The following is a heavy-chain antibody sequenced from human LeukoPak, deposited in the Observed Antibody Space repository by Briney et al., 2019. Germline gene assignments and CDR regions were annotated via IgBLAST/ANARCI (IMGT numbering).Heavy chain of an antibody. J-gene: IGHJ4*02. D-gene: IGHD5-24*01. CDR1: GYTFTGYY. Sequence: ASVKVSCKASGYTFTGYYMHWVRQAPGQGLEWMGWINPNSGGTNYAQKFQGRLTMTRDTSVRTAYMEVSRLTSDDTAVYYCAISIEMAAVPSYDYWGQGTLVTVSS. CDR3: AISIEMAAVPSYDY. V-gene: IGHV1-2*02. CDR2: INPNSGGT.